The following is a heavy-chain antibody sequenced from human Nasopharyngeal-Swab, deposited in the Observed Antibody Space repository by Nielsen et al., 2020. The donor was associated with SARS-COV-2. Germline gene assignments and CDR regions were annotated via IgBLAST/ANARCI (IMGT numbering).Heavy chain of an antibody. CDR3: AGGPYWYFDL. CDR2: IYSGGST. Sequence: GESLKISCAASGFTVSSNYMSWVRQAPGKGLEWVSVIYSGGSTYYADSVKGRFTISRHNSKNTLYLQMNSLRAEDTAVYYCAGGPYWYFDLWGRGTLVTVSS. CDR1: GFTVSSNY. J-gene: IGHJ2*01. V-gene: IGHV3-53*04.